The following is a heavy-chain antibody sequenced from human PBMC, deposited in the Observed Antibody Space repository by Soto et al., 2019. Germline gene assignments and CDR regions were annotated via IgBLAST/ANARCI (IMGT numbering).Heavy chain of an antibody. D-gene: IGHD3-10*01. CDR1: KFYLTNYP. V-gene: IGHV3-23*01. CDR3: ATGFDSSLDH. CDR2: ITPRGGST. J-gene: IGHJ4*02. Sequence: PGGSLRLSCAASKFYLTNYPMSWVRQAPGKGLEWVSGITPRGGSTYYVNSVKGRFTISRDNSKNTLYLQMNSLRAEDTAVYFCATGFDSSLDHWGQGTLVTVSS.